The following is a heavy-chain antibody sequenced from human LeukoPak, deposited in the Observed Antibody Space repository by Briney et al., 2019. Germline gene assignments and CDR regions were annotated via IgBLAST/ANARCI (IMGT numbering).Heavy chain of an antibody. Sequence: ASETLSLTCTVSGGSISSYYWSWIRQPPGKGLEWIGYIYYSGSTNYNPSLKSRVTISVDTSKNQFSLKLSSVTAADTAVYYCARGIVGARSYAFDIWGQGTMVTVSS. D-gene: IGHD1-26*01. J-gene: IGHJ3*02. CDR1: GGSISSYY. CDR3: ARGIVGARSYAFDI. CDR2: IYYSGST. V-gene: IGHV4-59*01.